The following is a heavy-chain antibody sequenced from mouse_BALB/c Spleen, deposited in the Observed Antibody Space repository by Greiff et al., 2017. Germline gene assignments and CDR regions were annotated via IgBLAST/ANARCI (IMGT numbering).Heavy chain of an antibody. CDR3: ARVEYDVGFAY. CDR2: ISSGGSYT. CDR1: GFTFSSYA. Sequence: EVMLVESGGGLVKPGGSLKLSCAASGFTFSSYAMSWVRQTPEKRLEWVATISSGGSYTYYPDSVKGRFTISRDNAKNTLYLQMSSLRSEDTAMYYCARVEYDVGFAYWGQGTLVTVAA. J-gene: IGHJ3*01. V-gene: IGHV5-9-1*01. D-gene: IGHD2-4*01.